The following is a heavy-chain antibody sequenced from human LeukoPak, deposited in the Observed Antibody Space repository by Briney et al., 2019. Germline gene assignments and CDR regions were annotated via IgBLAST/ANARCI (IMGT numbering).Heavy chain of an antibody. D-gene: IGHD6-13*01. CDR2: IYTSGST. CDR1: GGSISSYS. V-gene: IGHV4-4*07. CDR3: ARDSSSSWYPYYYYMDV. Sequence: PSETLSLTCTVSGGSISSYSWSWIRQPAGKGLEWIGRIYTSGSTNYNPSLKSRVTMSVDTSKNQFSLKLSSVTAADTAVYYCARDSSSSWYPYYYYMDVWGKGTTVTVSS. J-gene: IGHJ6*03.